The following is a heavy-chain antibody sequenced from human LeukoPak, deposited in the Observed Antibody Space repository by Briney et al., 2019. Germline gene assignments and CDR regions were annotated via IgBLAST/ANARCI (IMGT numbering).Heavy chain of an antibody. D-gene: IGHD1-26*01. J-gene: IGHJ4*02. V-gene: IGHV3-53*05. CDR1: GFTVSSNY. CDR2: SYSGGST. CDR3: AKGQSGSYTHNYFDY. Sequence: GGSLRLSCAASGFTVSSNYMSWVRQAAGKGLEWVSVSYSGGSTYYADSVKGRFTISRDNSKNSLYLQMNSLRAEDMALYYCAKGQSGSYTHNYFDYWGQGTLATVSS.